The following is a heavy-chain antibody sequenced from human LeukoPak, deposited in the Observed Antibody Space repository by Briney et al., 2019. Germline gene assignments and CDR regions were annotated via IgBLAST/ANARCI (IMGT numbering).Heavy chain of an antibody. D-gene: IGHD5-24*01. CDR2: ISWNGGSL. CDR3: AKARLMAAPFYYYGMDV. Sequence: GRSLRLSCAASGFTFDAYAMHWVRQAPGKGLEWVSGISWNGGSLGYADSVRGRFTISRDNAKNSLYLQMNSLRGEDTALYYCAKARLMAAPFYYYGMDVWGPGTTVTVSS. V-gene: IGHV3-9*01. J-gene: IGHJ6*02. CDR1: GFTFDAYA.